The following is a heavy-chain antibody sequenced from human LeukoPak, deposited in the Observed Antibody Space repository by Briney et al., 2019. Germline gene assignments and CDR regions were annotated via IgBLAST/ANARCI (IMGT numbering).Heavy chain of an antibody. CDR3: AKDPGVTVTPYYYYMDV. Sequence: PGGSLRLSCAASGLTFNNYAMTWVRQAPGKGLEWVSGISGSGVNTYYANSVKGRFTISRDNSKNTLYLQMSSPRAEDTALYFCAKDPGVTVTPYYYYMDVWGKGTTVTVSS. D-gene: IGHD4-17*01. CDR2: ISGSGVNT. J-gene: IGHJ6*03. CDR1: GLTFNNYA. V-gene: IGHV3-23*01.